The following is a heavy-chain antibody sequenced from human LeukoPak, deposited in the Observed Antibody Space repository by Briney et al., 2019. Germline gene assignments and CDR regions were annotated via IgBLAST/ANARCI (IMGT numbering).Heavy chain of an antibody. CDR2: IYISGVT. J-gene: IGHJ4*02. D-gene: IGHD4-17*01. Sequence: PSETLSLTRTVSGGSISGYYWNWIRQPAGKGLEWIGRIYISGVTNYNPSLKSRVTMTVDTSKNQFSLKLTFVTAADTAVYYCARENGDYYYWGQGTLVTVSS. CDR3: ARENGDYYY. V-gene: IGHV4-4*07. CDR1: GGSISGYY.